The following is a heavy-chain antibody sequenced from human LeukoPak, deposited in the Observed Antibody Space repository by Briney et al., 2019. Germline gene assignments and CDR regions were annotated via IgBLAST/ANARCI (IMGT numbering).Heavy chain of an antibody. CDR2: FHYSESS. CDR1: GGSILTTNW. V-gene: IGHV4-4*02. Sequence: SGTLSLTCAVSGGSILTTNWWSWVRPPPGKGLEWIAYFHYSESSNYNPSLKSRVTISVDTSKNQFSLKLSSVTAADTAVYYCARDRRWDGLHAFDLWGQGTMVTVSS. CDR3: ARDRRWDGLHAFDL. J-gene: IGHJ3*01. D-gene: IGHD5-24*01.